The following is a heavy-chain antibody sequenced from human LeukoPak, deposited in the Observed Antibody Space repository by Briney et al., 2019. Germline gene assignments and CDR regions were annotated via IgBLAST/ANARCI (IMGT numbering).Heavy chain of an antibody. V-gene: IGHV3-23*01. CDR2: ISGSGGST. CDR1: GFTFSSYA. J-gene: IGHJ5*02. CDR3: AKDLGSGSYYPNWFDP. Sequence: GGSLRLSCAASGFTFSSYAMSWVRQAPGKGLEWVSAISGSGGSTYYADSVKGRFTISRDNSKNTLYLQMNSLRAEDTAVYYCAKDLGSGSYYPNWFDPWGQGTLVTVSS. D-gene: IGHD3-10*01.